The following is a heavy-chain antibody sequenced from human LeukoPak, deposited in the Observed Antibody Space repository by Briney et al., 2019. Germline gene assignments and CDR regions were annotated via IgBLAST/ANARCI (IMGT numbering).Heavy chain of an antibody. J-gene: IGHJ4*02. V-gene: IGHV3-48*04. CDR1: GFTFSSYS. CDR3: ARDLTKFGGNSDFDY. CDR2: ISSSSSTI. Sequence: PGGSLRLSCAASGFTFSSYSMNWVRQAPGKGLEWVSYISSSSSTIYYADSVKGRFTISRDNAKNSLYLQMNSLRAEDTAVYYCARDLTKFGGNSDFDYWGQGTLVTVSS. D-gene: IGHD4-23*01.